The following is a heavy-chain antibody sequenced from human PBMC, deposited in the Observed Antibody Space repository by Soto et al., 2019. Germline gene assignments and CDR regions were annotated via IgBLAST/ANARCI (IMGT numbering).Heavy chain of an antibody. CDR2: VSHDGRNT. J-gene: IGHJ4*02. CDR1: GFTFSDYA. Sequence: GGSLRLSCAASGFTFSDYAMHWVRQAPGKGLEWVAVVSHDGRNTHYADSVKGRFTISRDSSKNTVSLEMTNLRAEDTAVYYCAKGGRQWLVTSDFNYWGQGALVTVSS. CDR3: AKGGRQWLVTSDFNY. D-gene: IGHD6-19*01. V-gene: IGHV3-30*18.